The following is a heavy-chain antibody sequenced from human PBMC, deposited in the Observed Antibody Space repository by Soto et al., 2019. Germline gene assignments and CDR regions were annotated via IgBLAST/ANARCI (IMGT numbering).Heavy chain of an antibody. CDR3: ARDRGFFDGDYYYYYGMDV. J-gene: IGHJ6*02. D-gene: IGHD4-17*01. Sequence: QVQLVESGGGVVQPGRSLRLSCAASGFTFSSYGMHWVRQAPGKGLEWVAVIWYDGSNKYYADSVKGRFTISRDNSKNTLYLQMNSLRAEDTAAYYCARDRGFFDGDYYYYYGMDVWGQGTTVTVSS. V-gene: IGHV3-33*01. CDR1: GFTFSSYG. CDR2: IWYDGSNK.